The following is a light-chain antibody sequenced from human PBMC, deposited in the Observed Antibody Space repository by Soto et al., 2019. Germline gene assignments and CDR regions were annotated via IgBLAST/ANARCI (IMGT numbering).Light chain of an antibody. J-gene: IGKJ1*01. V-gene: IGKV3-20*01. CDR3: QQYGSSRT. CDR2: GAS. CDR1: QSVSSSY. Sequence: EIVLTQSPGTLSLSPGERATLSCRASQSVSSSYLAWYQQKPGQAPRLLIYGASSRATGIPDRFSVSGSGSAFTLTISRLEPEDFAVYYCQQYGSSRTFGQGTKVEIK.